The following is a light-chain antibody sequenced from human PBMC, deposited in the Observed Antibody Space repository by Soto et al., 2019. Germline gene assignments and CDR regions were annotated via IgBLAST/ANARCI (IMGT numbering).Light chain of an antibody. V-gene: IGKV3-20*01. J-gene: IGKJ1*01. CDR1: QSVSSSY. Sequence: EIVLTQSPGTLSSSPGERATLSCRASQSVSSSYLAWYQHRPGQAPRLLIYGSSRRATGIPDRFGGSGSGTDFPLTISRLEPEEFAVYYCQQYGDSSWTFGQGTQVEIK. CDR2: GSS. CDR3: QQYGDSSWT.